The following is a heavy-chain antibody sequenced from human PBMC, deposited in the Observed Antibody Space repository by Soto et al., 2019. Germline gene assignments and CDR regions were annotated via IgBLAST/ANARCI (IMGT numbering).Heavy chain of an antibody. D-gene: IGHD5-18*01. CDR3: ARDWSKFSYNYPYYYAMDA. CDR1: GFSVTNSY. V-gene: IGHV3-53*01. J-gene: IGHJ6*02. CDR2: LYSSGTT. Sequence: GSLRLSCTVSGFSVTNSYINWVRQAAGKGLEWVSILYSSGTTYYADSVRGRFTVSRDDSKNTLFLHMNSLRADDTAVYYCARDWSKFSYNYPYYYAMDAWGQGTTVTVSS.